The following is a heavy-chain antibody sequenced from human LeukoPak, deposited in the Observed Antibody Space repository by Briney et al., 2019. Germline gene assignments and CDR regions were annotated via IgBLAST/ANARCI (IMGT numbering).Heavy chain of an antibody. CDR1: GFTFNSYA. CDR3: AKERVSSGWNPHWFDP. CDR2: ISGSGTTT. Sequence: GGSLRLSCAASGFTFNSYAMYWVRQAPGKGLEWVSDISGSGTTTNYADSVKGRFTISRDNSKNTLYLQMNSLRAEDTAVYYCAKERVSSGWNPHWFDPWGQGTLVTVSS. J-gene: IGHJ5*02. V-gene: IGHV3-23*01. D-gene: IGHD6-19*01.